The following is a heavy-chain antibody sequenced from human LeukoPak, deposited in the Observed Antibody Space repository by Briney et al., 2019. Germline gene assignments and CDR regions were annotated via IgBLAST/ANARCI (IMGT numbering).Heavy chain of an antibody. V-gene: IGHV3-48*01. CDR3: AVLTYQLLDYYFDY. CDR1: GFIFSSYS. J-gene: IGHJ4*02. Sequence: GGSLRLSCAASGFIFSSYSMNWVRQAPGKGLEWVSYISSSGSTIYYADSVKGRFTISRDNAKNSLYLQMNSLRAEDTAVYYCAVLTYQLLDYYFDYWGQGPLVTVSS. CDR2: ISSSGSTI. D-gene: IGHD2-2*01.